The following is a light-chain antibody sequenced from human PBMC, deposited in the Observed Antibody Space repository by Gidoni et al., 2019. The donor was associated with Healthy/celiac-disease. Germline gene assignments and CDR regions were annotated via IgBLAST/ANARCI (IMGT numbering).Light chain of an antibody. Sequence: EIVMTQSPATRSVSPGERATLSCRARQSVSSNLAWYQQKPGQAPRLLIYGASTRATGIPARFSGSGSGTEFTLTISSLQSEDFAVYYCQQYNNWPPYTFGQGTKLEIK. CDR3: QQYNNWPPYT. J-gene: IGKJ2*01. CDR2: GAS. V-gene: IGKV3-15*01. CDR1: QSVSSN.